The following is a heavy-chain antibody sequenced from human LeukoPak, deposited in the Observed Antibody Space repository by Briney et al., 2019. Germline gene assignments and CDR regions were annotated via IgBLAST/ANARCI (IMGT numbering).Heavy chain of an antibody. D-gene: IGHD1-26*01. CDR3: ARDQVGPED. V-gene: IGHV3-7*01. CDR1: GFTFSGFW. J-gene: IGHJ4*02. CDR2: INQDGSEK. Sequence: GGSLRLSCAAFGFTFSGFWMSWVRQAPGKGLEWVANINQDGSEKYYVDSVKGRFTISRDNAKSSLYLQMNSLRAEDTAVYYCARDQVGPEDWGQGTLVTVSS.